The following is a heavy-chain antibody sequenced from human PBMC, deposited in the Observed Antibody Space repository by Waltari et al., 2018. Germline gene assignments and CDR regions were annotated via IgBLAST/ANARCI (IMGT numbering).Heavy chain of an antibody. CDR2: IYDSGSN. D-gene: IGHD6-13*01. CDR1: GGSISSYY. J-gene: IGHJ6*03. Sequence: QVQLQESGPGLVKPLETLSLTCTVSGGSISSYYWSWIRQPPGKGLEGIGYIYDSGSNNYNPSLKSRVTISVDPSKNQFSLKLSAVTAADTAVYYCARNIAAAAYYMDVWGKGTTVTVSS. V-gene: IGHV4-59*01. CDR3: ARNIAAAAYYMDV.